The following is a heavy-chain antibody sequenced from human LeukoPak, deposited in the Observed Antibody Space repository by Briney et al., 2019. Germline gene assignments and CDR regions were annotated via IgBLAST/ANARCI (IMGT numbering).Heavy chain of an antibody. CDR3: ARDTPNYDYGDYHYFDY. V-gene: IGHV3-30*02. CDR2: IQKDGSEK. Sequence: GGSLRLSCAASGFSFSNYGMQWVRQAPGKGLEWVAFIQKDGSEKYYADSVKGRFTISRDNSKNTLYLQMNSLRAEDAAVYYCARDTPNYDYGDYHYFDYWGQGTLVTVSS. J-gene: IGHJ4*02. CDR1: GFSFSNYG. D-gene: IGHD4-17*01.